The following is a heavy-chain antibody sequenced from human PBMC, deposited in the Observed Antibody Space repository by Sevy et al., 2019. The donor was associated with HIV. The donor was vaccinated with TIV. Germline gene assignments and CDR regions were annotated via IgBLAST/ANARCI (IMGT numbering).Heavy chain of an antibody. Sequence: GGSLRLSCAASGFTISDYYMSWIRQAPGKGLEWVSYISSSGSTIYYADSVKGRFTISRDNAKNSLYLQMNSLRAEDTAVYYCARERITIFGVVIPFDYWGQGTLVTVSS. CDR3: ARERITIFGVVIPFDY. CDR2: ISSSGSTI. CDR1: GFTISDYY. V-gene: IGHV3-11*01. D-gene: IGHD3-3*01. J-gene: IGHJ4*02.